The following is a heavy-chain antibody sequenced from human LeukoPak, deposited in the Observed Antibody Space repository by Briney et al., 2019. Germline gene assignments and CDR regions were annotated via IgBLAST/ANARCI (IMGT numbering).Heavy chain of an antibody. D-gene: IGHD5-12*01. V-gene: IGHV4-59*01. CDR2: IYYSGYT. J-gene: IGHJ4*02. CDR3: ARSYSGYDTYYFDY. Sequence: SETLSLTCTVSGASISSYYWSWIRQPPGKGLEWIVCIYYSGYTNYNPSLKSRVTISVDTSKNQFSLKLSSVTAADTAVYYCARSYSGYDTYYFDYWGQGTLVTVSS. CDR1: GASISSYY.